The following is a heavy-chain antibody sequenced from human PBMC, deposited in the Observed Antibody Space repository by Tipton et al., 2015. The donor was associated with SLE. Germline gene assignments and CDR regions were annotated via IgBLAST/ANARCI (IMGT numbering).Heavy chain of an antibody. Sequence: SLRLSCAASGFTFSSYSMNWVRQAPGKGLEWVSYISSSSSTIYYADSVKGRFTISRDNAKNSLYLQMNSLRAEDTAVYYCASLLRDTDYWGQGTLVTVSS. CDR2: ISSSSSTI. CDR3: ASLLRDTDY. CDR1: GFTFSSYS. D-gene: IGHD1-26*01. J-gene: IGHJ4*02. V-gene: IGHV3-48*01.